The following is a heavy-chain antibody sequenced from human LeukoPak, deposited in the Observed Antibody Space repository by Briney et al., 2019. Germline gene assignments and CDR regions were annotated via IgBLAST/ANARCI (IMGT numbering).Heavy chain of an antibody. V-gene: IGHV1-18*01. CDR1: GYTFTSYG. Sequence: GASVMVSCKASGYTFTSYGISWVRQAPGQGLEWMGWISAYNGNTNYAQKLQGRVTMTTDTSTSTAYMELRSLRSDDTAVYYCARDDPGYGSGSWDYWGQGTLVTVSS. CDR2: ISAYNGNT. D-gene: IGHD3-10*01. J-gene: IGHJ4*02. CDR3: ARDDPGYGSGSWDY.